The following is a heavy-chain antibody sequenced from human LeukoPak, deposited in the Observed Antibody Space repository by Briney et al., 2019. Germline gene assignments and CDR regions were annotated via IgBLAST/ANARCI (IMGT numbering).Heavy chain of an antibody. V-gene: IGHV1-2*06. CDR2: INPNSGGT. J-gene: IGHJ4*02. CDR1: GYTFTGYY. Sequence: GASVKVSCKASGYTFTGYYMHWVRQAPGQGLEWIGRINPNSGGTNYAQKFQGRVTMTRDTSISTAYMELSRLRSDDTAVYYCARVYSSSSLAFDYWGQGTLVTVSS. CDR3: ARVYSSSSLAFDY. D-gene: IGHD6-6*01.